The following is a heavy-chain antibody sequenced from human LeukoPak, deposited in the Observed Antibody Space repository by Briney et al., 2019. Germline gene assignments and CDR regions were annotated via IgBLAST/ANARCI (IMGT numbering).Heavy chain of an antibody. V-gene: IGHV1-8*03. D-gene: IGHD3-10*01. Sequence: GASVTVSCKAPGYTFTSYDINWVRHATGQGLEWMEWMNPNSGNTGYAQKFQGRVTITRNTSISTAYMELSSLRSEDTAVYYCARGRGFRFDYWGQGTLVTVSS. CDR3: ARGRGFRFDY. CDR1: GYTFTSYD. CDR2: MNPNSGNT. J-gene: IGHJ4*02.